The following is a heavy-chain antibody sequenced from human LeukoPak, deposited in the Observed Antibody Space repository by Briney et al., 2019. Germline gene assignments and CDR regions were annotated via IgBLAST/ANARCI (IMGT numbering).Heavy chain of an antibody. CDR2: IYSGGST. J-gene: IGHJ6*02. CDR3: ARGSGGSGSWGYYYYGMDV. Sequence: GGSLRLSCAASGFTFSDYYMSWIRQAPGKGLEWVSVIYSGGSTYYADSVKGRFTISRDNSKNTLYLQMNSLRAEDTAVYYCARGSGGSGSWGYYYYGMDVWGQGTTVTVSS. CDR1: GFTFSDYY. D-gene: IGHD6-19*01. V-gene: IGHV3-66*02.